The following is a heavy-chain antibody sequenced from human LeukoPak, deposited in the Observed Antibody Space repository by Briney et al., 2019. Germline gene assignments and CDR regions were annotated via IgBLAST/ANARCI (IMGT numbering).Heavy chain of an antibody. CDR1: GFTFDDYA. CDR2: ISWNSDTV. Sequence: GGSLRLSCGASGFTFDDYAMHWVRQAPGKGLEWVSSISWNSDTVAYADSVKGRFIISRDNADNSLYLQMNSLRAEDTALHYCARDISGYSYGDWGQGTLVTVSS. V-gene: IGHV3-9*01. J-gene: IGHJ4*02. D-gene: IGHD5-18*01. CDR3: ARDISGYSYGD.